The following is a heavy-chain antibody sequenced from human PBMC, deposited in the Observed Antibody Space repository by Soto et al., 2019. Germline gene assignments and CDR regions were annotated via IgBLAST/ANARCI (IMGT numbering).Heavy chain of an antibody. CDR1: GGSISSSSYY. D-gene: IGHD5-18*01. CDR3: ARRDTAMVTDY. V-gene: IGHV4-39*01. Sequence: SETLSLTCTVSGGSISSSSYYWGWIRQPPGKGLEWIGSIYYSGSTYYNPSLKSRVTISVDTSKNQFSLKLSSVTAADTAVYYCARRDTAMVTDYWGQGTLVTVSS. CDR2: IYYSGST. J-gene: IGHJ4*02.